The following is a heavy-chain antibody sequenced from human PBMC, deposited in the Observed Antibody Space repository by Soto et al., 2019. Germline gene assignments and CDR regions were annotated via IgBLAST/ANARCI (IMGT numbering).Heavy chain of an antibody. D-gene: IGHD2-21*01. CDR1: GFTFSSYV. V-gene: IGHV3-30-3*01. J-gene: IGHJ4*02. CDR3: ARDDEGKSDCALGY. CDR2: ISRDGSNA. Sequence: QVQLVESGGGVVQPGRSLTLSCVASGFTFSSYVIHWVRQTPDKGLEWVAFISRDGSNAYYADSVKGRFTISRDNSKNTLYLEMNSLRAEDMAVYYCARDDEGKSDCALGYWGQGTLVIVSS.